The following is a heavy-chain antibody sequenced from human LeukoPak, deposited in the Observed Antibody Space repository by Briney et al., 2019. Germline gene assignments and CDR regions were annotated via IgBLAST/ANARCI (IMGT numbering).Heavy chain of an antibody. CDR1: GFTFSSYW. J-gene: IGHJ6*02. D-gene: IGHD3-3*01. V-gene: IGHV3-74*01. Sequence: GGSLRLSCAASGFTFSSYWMHWVRQAPGKGLVWVSRINSDGSSTSYADSVKGRFTISRDNTKNTLYLQMNSLTAEDTAVYYCASQASYDFWSGYNYGMDVWGQGATVTVSS. CDR2: INSDGSST. CDR3: ASQASYDFWSGYNYGMDV.